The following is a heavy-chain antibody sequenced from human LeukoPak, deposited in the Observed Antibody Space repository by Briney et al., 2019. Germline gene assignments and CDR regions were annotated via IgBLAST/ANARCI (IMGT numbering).Heavy chain of an antibody. Sequence: ASVKVSCKASGYTFTSYGISWVRQAPGQGLEWMGWISAYNGNTNYAQKLQGRVTMTTDTSTSTAYMELRSLRSEDTAVYYCARVGSIAVAGRAGWYFDLWGRGTLVTVSS. D-gene: IGHD6-19*01. CDR2: ISAYNGNT. J-gene: IGHJ2*01. CDR3: ARVGSIAVAGRAGWYFDL. CDR1: GYTFTSYG. V-gene: IGHV1-18*01.